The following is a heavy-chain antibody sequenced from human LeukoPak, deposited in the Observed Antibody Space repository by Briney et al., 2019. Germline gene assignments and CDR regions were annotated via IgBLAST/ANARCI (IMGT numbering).Heavy chain of an antibody. J-gene: IGHJ6*02. Sequence: ASVKVSCKASGYTFTSYDINWVRQATGQGLEWMGWMNPNSGNTGYAQKFQGRVTMTRNTSISTAYMELSSLRSEDTAVYYCARRRARRFLEWPNLYYYYGMDVWGQGTTVTVSS. CDR1: GYTFTSYD. CDR2: MNPNSGNT. CDR3: ARRRARRFLEWPNLYYYYGMDV. V-gene: IGHV1-8*01. D-gene: IGHD3-3*01.